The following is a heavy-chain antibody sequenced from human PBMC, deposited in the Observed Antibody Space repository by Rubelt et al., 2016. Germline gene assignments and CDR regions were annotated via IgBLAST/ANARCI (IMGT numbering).Heavy chain of an antibody. CDR3: ARGGVPAAPDYYGMDV. V-gene: IGHV3-33*01. D-gene: IGHD2-2*01. Sequence: LWGRGGGVVQPGRSLRLSCAPSGFTFSSHGMHWVRQAPGKGLEWVAVVWYDGSHQYYGDSVKGRFTISRDNSKNTLYLQMNSLRAEDTAVDYWARGGVPAAPDYYGMDVWGQGTTVTVSS. CDR1: GFTFSSHG. J-gene: IGHJ6*02. CDR2: VWYDGSHQ.